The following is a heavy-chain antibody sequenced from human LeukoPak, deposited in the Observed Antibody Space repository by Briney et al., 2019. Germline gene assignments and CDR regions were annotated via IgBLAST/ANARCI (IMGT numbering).Heavy chain of an antibody. Sequence: GGSLRLSCAASGFTFSSYGMHWVRQAPGKGLEWVAVISYDGSNKYYADSVKGRFTISRDNSKNTLYLQMNSLRAEDTAMYYCAPRLLRYFDWGQGTLVTVSS. CDR3: APRLLRYFD. V-gene: IGHV3-30*03. CDR2: ISYDGSNK. J-gene: IGHJ4*02. D-gene: IGHD3-9*01. CDR1: GFTFSSYG.